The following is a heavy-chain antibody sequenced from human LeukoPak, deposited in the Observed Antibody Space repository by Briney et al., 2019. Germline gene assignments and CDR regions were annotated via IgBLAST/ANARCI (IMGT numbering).Heavy chain of an antibody. J-gene: IGHJ5*02. CDR3: ARGGRYCSSTSCPYSTFDP. CDR2: IIPIFGTA. D-gene: IGHD2-2*01. Sequence: GASVKVSCKASGGTFSSYAISWVRHAPGQGLEWMGRIIPIFGTANYAQKFQGRVTITADKSTSTAYMELSSLRSEDTAVYYCARGGRYCSSTSCPYSTFDPWGQGTLVTVSS. CDR1: GGTFSSYA. V-gene: IGHV1-69*06.